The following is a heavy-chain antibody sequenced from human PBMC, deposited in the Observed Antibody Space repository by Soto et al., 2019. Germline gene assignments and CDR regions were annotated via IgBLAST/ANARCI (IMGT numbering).Heavy chain of an antibody. D-gene: IGHD6-6*01. V-gene: IGHV3-21*01. Sequence: EVPLVESGGGLVKPGGSLRLSCAVSGFTFSAYTMSWVRQPPGKGLEWVATISSMSTYITYADSVKGRFTISRDNARNSLYLQIGSPGVEDTAVYYCARVPIAARDFWGQGTLVTVSS. CDR3: ARVPIAARDF. J-gene: IGHJ4*02. CDR2: ISSMSTYI. CDR1: GFTFSAYT.